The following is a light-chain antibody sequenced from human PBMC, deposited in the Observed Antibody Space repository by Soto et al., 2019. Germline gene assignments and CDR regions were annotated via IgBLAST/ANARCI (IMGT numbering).Light chain of an antibody. CDR1: QSVSSY. V-gene: IGKV3-11*01. J-gene: IGKJ1*01. Sequence: EIMLTQSPATLSLSPGERATLSCRASQSVSSYLAWYQQKPGQAPRLLIYDASNRATGIPARFSGSGSGTDFTLTISSLEPEDFGVYYCQQRSNWPPWTFGQGTKVEIK. CDR3: QQRSNWPPWT. CDR2: DAS.